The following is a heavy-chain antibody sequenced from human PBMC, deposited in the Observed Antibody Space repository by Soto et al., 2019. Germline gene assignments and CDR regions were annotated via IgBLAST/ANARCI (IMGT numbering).Heavy chain of an antibody. V-gene: IGHV4-59*01. CDR1: GASFSSYY. CDR3: ARDAPDCSSGTCYSAYFDL. D-gene: IGHD2-15*01. J-gene: IGHJ4*02. CDR2: VYYSGYT. Sequence: ASETLSLTCTVSGASFSSYYWSWIRQPPGKGLEWIGYVYYSGYTNYNPSLRSRVAMSVDTSKNQFSLKLTSVTAADTAVYYCARDAPDCSSGTCYSAYFDLWGQGTLVTVSS.